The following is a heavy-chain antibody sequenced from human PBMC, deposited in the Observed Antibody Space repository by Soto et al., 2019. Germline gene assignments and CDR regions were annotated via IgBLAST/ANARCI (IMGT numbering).Heavy chain of an antibody. CDR2: ISFDGKNR. CDR1: GFTFSLYG. J-gene: IGHJ4*02. V-gene: IGHV3-30*18. D-gene: IGHD6-25*01. Sequence: QVQLLESGGGVVQPGRSLKLSCTTSGFTFSLYGMHWVRQAPGKGLEWLAVISFDGKNRYYADSVKGRFTISRDNSTSTLFLQMSNLRADDTAAYFCSQGAQAAADLDHGGQGARVTVAS. CDR3: SQGAQAAADLDH.